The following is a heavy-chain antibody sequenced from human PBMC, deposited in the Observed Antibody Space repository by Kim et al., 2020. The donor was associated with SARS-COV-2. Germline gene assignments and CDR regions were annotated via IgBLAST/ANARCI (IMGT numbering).Heavy chain of an antibody. CDR1: GFTFSSYA. V-gene: IGHV3-23*01. J-gene: IGHJ4*02. Sequence: GGSLRLSCAASGFTFSSYAMSWVRQAPGKGLEWVSAISGSGGSTYYADSVKGRFTIPRDNSKNTLYLQMNSLRAEDTAVYYCAKARPYDYGWGSYRPTPEPYYVDYWGQGTLVTVSS. CDR2: ISGSGGST. D-gene: IGHD3-16*02. CDR3: AKARPYDYGWGSYRPTPEPYYVDY.